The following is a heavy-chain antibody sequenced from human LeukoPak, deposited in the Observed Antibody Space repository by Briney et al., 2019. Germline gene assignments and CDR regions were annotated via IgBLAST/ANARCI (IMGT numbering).Heavy chain of an antibody. CDR3: ANVIAAAGVDY. J-gene: IGHJ4*02. CDR1: GGSFSGYY. V-gene: IGHV4-34*01. Sequence: SETLSLTCAVYGGSFSGYYWSWIRQPPGKGLEWIGEINHSGSTNYNPSLKSRVTISVDTSKNQFSLKLSSVTAADTAVYYCANVIAAAGVDYWGQGTLVTVSS. CDR2: INHSGST. D-gene: IGHD6-13*01.